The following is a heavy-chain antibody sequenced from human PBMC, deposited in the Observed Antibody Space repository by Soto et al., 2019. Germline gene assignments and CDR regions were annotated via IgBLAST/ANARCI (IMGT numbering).Heavy chain of an antibody. Sequence: GGSLRLSCAASGFTFSSYGMHWVRQAPGKGLEWVAVISYDGSNKYYADSVKGRFTISRDNSKNTLYLQMNSLRAEDMAVYYCAKDLVGAKEVLAYWGQGTLVTVSS. D-gene: IGHD1-26*01. CDR3: AKDLVGAKEVLAY. V-gene: IGHV3-30*18. CDR1: GFTFSSYG. CDR2: ISYDGSNK. J-gene: IGHJ4*02.